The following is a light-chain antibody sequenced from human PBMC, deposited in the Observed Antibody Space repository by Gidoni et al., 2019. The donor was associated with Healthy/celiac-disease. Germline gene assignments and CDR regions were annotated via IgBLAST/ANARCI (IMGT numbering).Light chain of an antibody. Sequence: QSALTPPASVSGSPGQSITISCTGTSSDVCGYNYVSWYQQHPGKAPKLMIYDVSKRPSGVSNRFSGSKSGNTASLTISGLQAEDEADYYCSSYTSSSTLVGGGTKLTVL. CDR2: DVS. J-gene: IGLJ2*01. CDR3: SSYTSSSTL. V-gene: IGLV2-14*01. CDR1: SSDVCGYNY.